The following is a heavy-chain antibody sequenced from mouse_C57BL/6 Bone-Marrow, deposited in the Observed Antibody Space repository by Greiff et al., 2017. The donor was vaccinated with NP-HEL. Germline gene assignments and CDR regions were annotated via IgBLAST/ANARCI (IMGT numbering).Heavy chain of an antibody. J-gene: IGHJ2*01. V-gene: IGHV1-55*01. CDR2: IYPGSGST. CDR1: GYTFTSYW. CDR3: ATITTVVATYYFDY. Sequence: VQLQQPGAELVKPGASVKMSCKASGYTFTSYWITWVKQRPGQGLEWIGDIYPGSGSTNYNEKFKSKATLTVDTSSSTAYMQLSSLTSEDSAVYYCATITTVVATYYFDYWGQGTTLTVSS. D-gene: IGHD1-1*01.